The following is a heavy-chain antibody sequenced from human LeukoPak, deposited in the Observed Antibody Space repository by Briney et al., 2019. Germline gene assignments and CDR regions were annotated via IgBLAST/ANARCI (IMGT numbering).Heavy chain of an antibody. V-gene: IGHV1-18*01. Sequence: ASVKVSCKASGYTFTSSGISWGRHGPRQGLEWMGWISAYNGNTNYAQKLQGRVTVTTDTSTSTAYMELRSLRADDTAVYYCARESVGANWFDPWGQGTLVTVSS. CDR2: ISAYNGNT. CDR1: GYTFTSSG. D-gene: IGHD1-26*01. CDR3: ARESVGANWFDP. J-gene: IGHJ5*02.